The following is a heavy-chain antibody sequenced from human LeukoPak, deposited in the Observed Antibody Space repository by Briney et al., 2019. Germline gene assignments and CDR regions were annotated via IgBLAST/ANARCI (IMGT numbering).Heavy chain of an antibody. CDR1: GFSLSTSGVG. CDR3: AHWLKPSAAGFDY. Sequence: ETGPTLVHPTPPLTLTCTFSGFSLSTSGVGVGWIRQPPVKALDWLALIYWDDDKRYSPSLKCRLPITKDNSENQVVLTTTNMDPVDTATYYCAHWLKPSAAGFDYWGQGTLVTVSS. D-gene: IGHD6-13*01. V-gene: IGHV2-5*02. J-gene: IGHJ4*02. CDR2: IYWDDDK.